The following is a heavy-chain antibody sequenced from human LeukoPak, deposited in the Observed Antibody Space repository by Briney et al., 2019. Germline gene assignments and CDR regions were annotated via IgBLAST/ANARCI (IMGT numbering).Heavy chain of an antibody. CDR3: AKDRLPDTYYYDSSGRDY. D-gene: IGHD3-22*01. CDR2: ISGSGGST. CDR1: GFTFSSYA. Sequence: PGGSLRLSCAAYGFTFSSYAMSWVRQAPGKGMEWVSAISGSGGSTYYADSVKGRFTISRDNSKNTLYLQMNSLRAEDTAVYYCAKDRLPDTYYYDSSGRDYWGQGTLVTVSS. V-gene: IGHV3-23*01. J-gene: IGHJ4*02.